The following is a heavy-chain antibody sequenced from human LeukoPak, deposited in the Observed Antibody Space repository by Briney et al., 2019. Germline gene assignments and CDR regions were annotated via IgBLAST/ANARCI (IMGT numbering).Heavy chain of an antibody. V-gene: IGHV3-23*01. D-gene: IGHD3-16*01. CDR2: ISGSGGST. CDR3: ARSGWGRAFDY. J-gene: IGHJ4*02. Sequence: GGTLRLSCAASGFTFSSYGMSWVRQAPGKGLEWVSAISGSGGSTYYADSVKGRFTISRDNAKNSLYLQMNSLRAEDTAVYYCARSGWGRAFDYWGQGTLVTVSS. CDR1: GFTFSSYG.